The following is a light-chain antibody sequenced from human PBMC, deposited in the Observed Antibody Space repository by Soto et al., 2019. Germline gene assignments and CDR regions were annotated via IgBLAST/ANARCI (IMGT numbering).Light chain of an antibody. Sequence: DIQMTQSPSSLSASVGDRVTITCRASQSVGRFLNWYQQKPGKAPTVLINVASTLRSGVPSRFSGSGSGTDYTLTITSLQLYDFATYYCEHYNGYSEAFGQGTQEDIK. CDR2: VAS. CDR3: EHYNGYSEA. CDR1: QSVGRF. V-gene: IGKV1-5*01. J-gene: IGKJ1*01.